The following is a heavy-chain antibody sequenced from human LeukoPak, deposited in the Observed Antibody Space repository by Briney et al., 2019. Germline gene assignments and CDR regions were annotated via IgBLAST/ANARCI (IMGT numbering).Heavy chain of an antibody. V-gene: IGHV3-23*01. CDR3: ARARNNYDSSGFSALDY. CDR2: ISGSGDST. D-gene: IGHD3-22*01. CDR1: GFIFSNYA. J-gene: IGHJ4*02. Sequence: PGGSLRLSCAASGFIFSNYAINWVRQAPGKGLEWVSTISGSGDSTYNADSVKGRFTISRDNSQSTLYLQMNSLRAEDTAVYYCARARNNYDSSGFSALDYWGQGTLVTVSS.